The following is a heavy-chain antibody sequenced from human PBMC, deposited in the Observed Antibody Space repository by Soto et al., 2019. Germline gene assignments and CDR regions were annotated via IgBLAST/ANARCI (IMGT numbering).Heavy chain of an antibody. J-gene: IGHJ4*02. V-gene: IGHV3-15*01. D-gene: IGHD3-22*01. CDR1: GFTFSNAW. CDR3: TTDLDYYDSSGYYYNY. CDR2: IKSKTDGGTT. Sequence: GGSLRLSCAASGFTFSNAWMSWVRQSPGKGLEWVGRIKSKTDGGTTDYAAPVKGRFAISRDDSKNTLYLQMNSLKTEDTAVYYCTTDLDYYDSSGYYYNYWGQGTLVTVSS.